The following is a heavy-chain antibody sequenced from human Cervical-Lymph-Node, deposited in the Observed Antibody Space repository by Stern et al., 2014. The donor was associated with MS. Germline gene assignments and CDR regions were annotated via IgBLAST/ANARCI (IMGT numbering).Heavy chain of an antibody. CDR3: AKDPRSYDSSGYLDA. J-gene: IGHJ5*02. CDR1: GFTFSLYD. CDR2: ISYDGDNK. V-gene: IGHV3-30*18. Sequence: VQLVESGGGVVQPGRSLRLSCAASGFTFSLYDMHWVRQAPGKGLEWVAAISYDGDNKFYTDSVKGRFPISRDSSTSTPYLTLNSLRPEDTAIYYCAKDPRSYDSSGYLDAWGQGTLVTVSS. D-gene: IGHD3-22*01.